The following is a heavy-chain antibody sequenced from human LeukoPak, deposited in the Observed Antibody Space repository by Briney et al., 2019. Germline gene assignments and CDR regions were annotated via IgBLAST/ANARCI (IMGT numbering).Heavy chain of an antibody. Sequence: PSETLSLTCTVSGGSISSYYWSWIRRPAGKGLEWIGRIYSSGSTNYNPSLKSRVTMSVDTSKNQFSLKLTSVTPADTAVYYCARDRGSSLKDWGQGTLVTVSS. CDR1: GGSISSYY. D-gene: IGHD6-13*01. J-gene: IGHJ4*02. V-gene: IGHV4-4*07. CDR3: ARDRGSSLKD. CDR2: IYSSGST.